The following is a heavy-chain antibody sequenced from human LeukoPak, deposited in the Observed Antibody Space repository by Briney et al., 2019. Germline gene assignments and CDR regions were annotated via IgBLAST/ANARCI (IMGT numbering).Heavy chain of an antibody. CDR2: IYYSGST. CDR1: GGSISGSSYY. J-gene: IGHJ4*02. CDR3: AKALSSALYSSSWYPFDY. Sequence: SETLSLTCTVSGGSISGSSYYWGWIRQPPGKGLEWIGSIYYSGSTYYNPSLKSRVTISVDTSKNQFSLKLSSVTAADTAVYYCAKALSSALYSSSWYPFDYWGQGTLVTVSS. D-gene: IGHD6-13*01. V-gene: IGHV4-39*01.